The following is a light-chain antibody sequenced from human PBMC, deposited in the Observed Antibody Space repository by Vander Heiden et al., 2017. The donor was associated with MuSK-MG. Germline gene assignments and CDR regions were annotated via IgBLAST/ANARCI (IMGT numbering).Light chain of an antibody. Sequence: DIKMTQSPSSLSASVGDRVTITCRASQSISSYLNWYQQKPGKAPKLLIYAASSLQSGVPSRFSGSGSGTDFTLTISRLQPEDFATYYCQQSDSTTLTFGGGTKVEIK. CDR3: QQSDSTTLT. CDR1: QSISSY. J-gene: IGKJ4*01. V-gene: IGKV1-39*01. CDR2: AAS.